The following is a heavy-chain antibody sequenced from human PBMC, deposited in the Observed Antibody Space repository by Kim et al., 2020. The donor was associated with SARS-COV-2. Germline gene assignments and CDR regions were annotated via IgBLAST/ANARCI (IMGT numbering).Heavy chain of an antibody. J-gene: IGHJ4*02. D-gene: IGHD6-19*01. V-gene: IGHV4-34*01. CDR2: INHSGST. CDR1: GGSFSGYY. Sequence: SETLSLTCAVYGGSFSGYYWSWIRQPPGKGLEWIGEINHSGSTNYNPSLKSRVTISVDTSKNQFSLKLSSVTAADTAVYYCARGREQWLVRRGSLFDYWGQGTLVTVSS. CDR3: ARGREQWLVRRGSLFDY.